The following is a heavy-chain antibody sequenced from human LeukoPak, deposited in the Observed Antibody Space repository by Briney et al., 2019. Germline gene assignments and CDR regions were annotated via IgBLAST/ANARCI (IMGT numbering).Heavy chain of an antibody. CDR1: GFTFSNYG. CDR3: ARGYDFWSGYSFDY. Sequence: QPGGSLRLSCSASGFTFSNYGMRWVRQAPGKGLEWVSGIHGSSGSTYYADSVKGRSTISRDNSKNTLYLQMNSLRAEDTAVYYCARGYDFWSGYSFDYWGQGTLVTVSS. J-gene: IGHJ4*02. D-gene: IGHD3-3*01. CDR2: IHGSSGST. V-gene: IGHV3-23*01.